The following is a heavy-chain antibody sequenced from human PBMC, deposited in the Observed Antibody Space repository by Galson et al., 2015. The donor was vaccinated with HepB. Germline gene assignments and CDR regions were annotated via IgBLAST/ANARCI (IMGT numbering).Heavy chain of an antibody. CDR1: GFNFRSYA. Sequence: SLRLSCAASGFNFRSYAMTWVRQTPGKGLEWVSGISATGGSTDYADSVKGRFTISRDNSKNTLSLQMNSLRAEDTAVYFCAKDRLNVAAADTLDFWGQGILVTVSS. V-gene: IGHV3-23*01. CDR2: ISATGGST. D-gene: IGHD6-13*01. J-gene: IGHJ4*02. CDR3: AKDRLNVAAADTLDF.